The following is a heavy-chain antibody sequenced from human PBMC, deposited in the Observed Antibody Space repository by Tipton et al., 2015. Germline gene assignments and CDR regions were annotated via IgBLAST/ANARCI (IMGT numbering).Heavy chain of an antibody. V-gene: IGHV4-61*01. Sequence: TLSLTCIASGGSVSSGSYYWSWIRQPPGKGLEWIGYVYYSGSTNYNPSLKSRVTISVDTSKNQFSLKLSSVTAADTAVYYCVRDAVVTHYYYYGMDVWGQGTTVTVSS. CDR1: GGSVSSGSYY. CDR2: VYYSGST. J-gene: IGHJ6*02. CDR3: VRDAVVTHYYYYGMDV. D-gene: IGHD4-23*01.